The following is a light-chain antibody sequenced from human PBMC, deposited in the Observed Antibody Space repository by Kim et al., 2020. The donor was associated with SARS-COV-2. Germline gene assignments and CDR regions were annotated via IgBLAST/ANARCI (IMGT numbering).Light chain of an antibody. J-gene: IGLJ3*02. CDR1: GSNVGSYPY. V-gene: IGLV2-11*03. CDR2: DVN. Sequence: QSVTVSCTGTGSNVGSYPYVSWYQQHPGKAPTLLIYDVNKRPAGVPDRFSASKSDNTASLTISELQAEDDADYFCCSYAGIDTPWVFGGGTQLTVL. CDR3: CSYAGIDTPWV.